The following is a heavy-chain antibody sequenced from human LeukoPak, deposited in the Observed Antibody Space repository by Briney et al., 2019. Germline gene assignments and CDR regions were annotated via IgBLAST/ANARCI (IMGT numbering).Heavy chain of an antibody. CDR1: GFTFSDYY. J-gene: IGHJ4*02. V-gene: IGHV3-11*04. D-gene: IGHD3-10*02. Sequence: GGSLRLSCAASGFTFSDYYMSWIRQAPGKGLEWVSYISSSGSTIYYADSVKGRFTISRDNAKNSLYLQMNSLRAEDTAVYYCARADRITMFSGAPTDYWGQGTLVTVSS. CDR2: ISSSGSTI. CDR3: ARADRITMFSGAPTDY.